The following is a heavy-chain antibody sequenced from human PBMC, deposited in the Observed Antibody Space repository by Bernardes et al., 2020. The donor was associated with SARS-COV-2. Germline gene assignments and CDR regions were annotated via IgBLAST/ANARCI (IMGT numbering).Heavy chain of an antibody. Sequence: SESLSLTCTVSGGSISSFGYYWSWLLQHPGKGLEWIGYTYYSGSTYYNPSLKSRVTISVDTSKNQFPLKLSSVTAADTAVYYCARNHVSQYQRLLPWFDPWGQGTLVTVS. CDR2: TYYSGST. D-gene: IGHD2-2*01. V-gene: IGHV4-31*03. CDR3: ARNHVSQYQRLLPWFDP. J-gene: IGHJ5*02. CDR1: GGSISSFGYY.